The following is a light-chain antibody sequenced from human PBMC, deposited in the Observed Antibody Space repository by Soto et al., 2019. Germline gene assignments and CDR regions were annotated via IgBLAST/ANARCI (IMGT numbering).Light chain of an antibody. V-gene: IGKV1-12*01. Sequence: DIPMTQSPSSVSASVGERVTIXCRASQGISSWLAWYQQKPGKAPKLLIYAASTLQSGVPSRFSGSGSGTDFTLTITNLQPEDFATYSCQQSYNSPQTFGQGTKVDIK. CDR2: AAS. CDR1: QGISSW. CDR3: QQSYNSPQT. J-gene: IGKJ1*01.